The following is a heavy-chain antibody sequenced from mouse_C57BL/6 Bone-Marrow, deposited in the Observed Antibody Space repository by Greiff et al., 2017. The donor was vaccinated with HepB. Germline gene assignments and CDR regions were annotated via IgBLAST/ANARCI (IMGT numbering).Heavy chain of an antibody. Sequence: VQLQESGPELVKPGASVKISCKASGYAFSSSWMNWVKQRPGKGLEWIGRIYPGDGDTNYNGKFKGKATLTADKSSSTAYMQLSSLTSEDSAVYFRARVWLHRFAYWGQGTLVSVSA. CDR3: ARVWLHRFAY. CDR1: GYAFSSSW. D-gene: IGHD2-2*01. J-gene: IGHJ3*01. CDR2: IYPGDGDT. V-gene: IGHV1-82*01.